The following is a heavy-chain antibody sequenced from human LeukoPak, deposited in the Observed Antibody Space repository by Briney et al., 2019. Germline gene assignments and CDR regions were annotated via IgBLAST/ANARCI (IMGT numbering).Heavy chain of an antibody. CDR1: GGSISSSNW. Sequence: SETLSLTCAVSGGSISSSNWWSWVRQPPGKGLEWIGEIYHSGSTNYNPSLKSRLTISVDTSNNQFFLDLNSVTAPDTAVYYCARGNYYNSRNAFDIWGQGTMVTVSS. D-gene: IGHD3-22*01. J-gene: IGHJ3*02. CDR3: ARGNYYNSRNAFDI. CDR2: IYHSGST. V-gene: IGHV4-4*02.